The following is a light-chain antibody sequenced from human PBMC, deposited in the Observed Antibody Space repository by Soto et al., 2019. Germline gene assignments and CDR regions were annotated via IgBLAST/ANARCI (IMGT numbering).Light chain of an antibody. CDR3: QAWDSSTGV. V-gene: IGLV3-1*01. CDR1: KLGDKY. CDR2: QDS. Sequence: SYELTQPPSVSVSPGQTASITCSGDKLGDKYACWYQQKPGQSPVLVIYQDSKRPSGIPERFSGYNSGNTATLTISGTQAMDEADYYCQAWDSSTGVFGTGTKLPVL. J-gene: IGLJ1*01.